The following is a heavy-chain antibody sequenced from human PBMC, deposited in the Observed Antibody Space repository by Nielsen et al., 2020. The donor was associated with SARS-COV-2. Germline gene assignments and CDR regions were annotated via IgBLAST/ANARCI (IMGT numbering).Heavy chain of an antibody. J-gene: IGHJ6*02. CDR2: ISYDGSNK. Sequence: WIRQPPGKGLEWVAVISYDGSNKYYADSVKGRFTISRDNSKNTLYLQMSSLRAEDTAVYYCARDVIRGDYGDYLYYYYGMDVWGQGTTVTVSS. CDR3: ARDVIRGDYGDYLYYYYGMDV. D-gene: IGHD4-17*01. V-gene: IGHV3-30*04.